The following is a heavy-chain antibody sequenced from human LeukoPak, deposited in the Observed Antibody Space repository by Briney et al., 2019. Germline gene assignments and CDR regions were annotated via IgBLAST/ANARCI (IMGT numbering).Heavy chain of an antibody. CDR1: GGSISPYY. D-gene: IGHD3-22*01. Sequence: SETLSLTCTVSGGSISPYYWSWVRQTPGKGLEWIGYIYHSGSTNYNPSLKSRVTISAEKSKNQFSLKLSSVTAADTAVYYCARDARFYDSSGYYAFDIWGQGTMVTVSS. V-gene: IGHV4-59*01. CDR3: ARDARFYDSSGYYAFDI. CDR2: IYHSGST. J-gene: IGHJ3*02.